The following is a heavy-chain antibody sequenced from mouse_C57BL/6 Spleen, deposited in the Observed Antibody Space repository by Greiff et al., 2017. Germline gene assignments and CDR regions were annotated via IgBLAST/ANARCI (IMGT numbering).Heavy chain of an antibody. CDR2: IHPSDSDT. D-gene: IGHD1-1*01. V-gene: IGHV1-74*01. J-gene: IGHJ4*01. CDR3: AITVPYYAMDY. Sequence: QVQLKQPGAELVKPGASVKVSCKASGYTFTSYWMHWVKQRPGQGLEWIGRIHPSDSDTNYNQKFKGKATLTVDKSSSTAYMQSSSRTSEDSAVYYCAITVPYYAMDYWGQGTSVTVSS. CDR1: GYTFTSYW.